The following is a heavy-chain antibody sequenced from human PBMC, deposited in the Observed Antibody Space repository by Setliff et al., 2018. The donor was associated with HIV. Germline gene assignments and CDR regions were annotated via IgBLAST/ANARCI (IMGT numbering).Heavy chain of an antibody. CDR1: GFRFNIYA. CDR2: ISGSGSTT. V-gene: IGHV3-23*01. CDR3: ARPRRPYSGSYYDGFDI. J-gene: IGHJ3*02. D-gene: IGHD1-26*01. Sequence: PGGSLRLSCAASGFRFNIYAMTWVRQAPGKGLQWVSSISGSGSTTNYADSVKGRFTISRDNSKSTLYLQWSSLKASDTAMFYCARPRRPYSGSYYDGFDIWGQGTMVTVSS.